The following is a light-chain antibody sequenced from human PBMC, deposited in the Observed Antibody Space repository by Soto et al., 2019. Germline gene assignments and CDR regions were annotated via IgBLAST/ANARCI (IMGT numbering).Light chain of an antibody. V-gene: IGKV3-20*01. CDR3: QQYGSTTIT. J-gene: IGKJ1*01. CDR2: GAS. CDR1: QRFXSRY. Sequence: DIVLTHSPGALSLSPGESATLSCRASQRFXSRYLAWYQQKPGQAPRLLXYGASSSANGIPDRLSGSGSGTDFTRTISRIEPEDCSWYYCQQYGSTTITFGQGTKVDIK.